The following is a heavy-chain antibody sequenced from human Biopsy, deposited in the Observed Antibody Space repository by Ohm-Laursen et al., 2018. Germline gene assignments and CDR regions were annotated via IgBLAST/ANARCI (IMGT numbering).Heavy chain of an antibody. J-gene: IGHJ4*02. CDR1: GYTFTNHY. V-gene: IGHV1-46*01. CDR2: INPVGGST. Sequence: ASVKVSCKGSGYTFTNHYIHWVRQAPGQGLEWVGIINPVGGSTNYAQKFQGRVTLTTDTSTSTVHMELRSLRSDDTAVYYCARLLQTDGDGFWSGYYDYWGQGTLVTVSS. CDR3: ARLLQTDGDGFWSGYYDY. D-gene: IGHD3-3*01.